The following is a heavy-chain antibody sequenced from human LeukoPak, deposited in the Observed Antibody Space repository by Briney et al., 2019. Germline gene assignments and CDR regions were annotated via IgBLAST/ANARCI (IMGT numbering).Heavy chain of an antibody. CDR2: IYTSGTP. V-gene: IGHV4-61*02. J-gene: IGHJ4*02. CDR1: GGSISSGSISRYS. CDR3: ARGAPSDY. Sequence: NPSETLSLTCTVSGGSISSGSISRYSWSWVRRPAGKGLEWIGRIYTSGTPNYNPSLKSRVTMSVDTSKNQFSLKLNSVTAADTAVYYCARGAPSDYWGQGTLVTVSS.